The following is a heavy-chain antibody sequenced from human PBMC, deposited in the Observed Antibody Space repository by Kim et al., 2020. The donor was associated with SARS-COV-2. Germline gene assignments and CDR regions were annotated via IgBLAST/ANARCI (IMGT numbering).Heavy chain of an antibody. Sequence: ASVKVSCKASGYTFTTYAMNWVRQAPGQGLEWMGWINTNTGNPTYAQGFTGRFVFSLDTSVSTAYLQISSLKAEDTAVYYCARLRSCSSTSCYNYFDYWGQGTLVTVSS. CDR1: GYTFTTYA. CDR3: ARLRSCSSTSCYNYFDY. D-gene: IGHD2-2*02. J-gene: IGHJ4*02. V-gene: IGHV7-4-1*02. CDR2: INTNTGNP.